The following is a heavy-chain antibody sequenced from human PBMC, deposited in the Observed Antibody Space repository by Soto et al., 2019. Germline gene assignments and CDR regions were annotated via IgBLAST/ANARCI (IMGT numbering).Heavy chain of an antibody. V-gene: IGHV1-69*13. D-gene: IGHD6-13*01. CDR3: ARGYSSSWYVFDP. CDR2: IIPIFGTA. J-gene: IGHJ5*02. CDR1: GGTFSGYA. Sequence: GASVKVSCKASGGTFSGYAISWVRQAPGQGLEWMGGIIPIFGTANYAQKFQGRVTITADESTSTAYMELSSLRSEDMAVYYCARGYSSSWYVFDPWGQGTLVTVSS.